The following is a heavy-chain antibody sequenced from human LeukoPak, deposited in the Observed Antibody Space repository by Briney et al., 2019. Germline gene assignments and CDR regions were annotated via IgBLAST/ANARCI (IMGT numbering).Heavy chain of an antibody. D-gene: IGHD3-3*01. Sequence: ASVKVSCKASGYTFTAYYMHWVRQAPGQGLEWMGWINPNSGGTNTSQKFQDRVTLTRDTSINTAYMELSSLRSDDTAVYYCASLGLRGRDYYYYYGMDVWGQGTTVTVSS. V-gene: IGHV1-2*02. J-gene: IGHJ6*02. CDR3: ASLGLRGRDYYYYYGMDV. CDR2: INPNSGGT. CDR1: GYTFTAYY.